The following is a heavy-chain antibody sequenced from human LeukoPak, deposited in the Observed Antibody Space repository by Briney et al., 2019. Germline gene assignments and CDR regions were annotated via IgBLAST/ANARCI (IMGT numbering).Heavy chain of an antibody. Sequence: ASVKVSCKASGGTFTGYAISWVRQAPGQGLEWMGGIIPRFSTANYAQKFQGRVTITADESTSTAYMELSSLRSEDMAVYYCAREDPHYGSGSYSDWGQGTLVTVSS. V-gene: IGHV1-69*01. J-gene: IGHJ4*02. D-gene: IGHD3-10*01. CDR1: GGTFTGYA. CDR3: AREDPHYGSGSYSD. CDR2: IIPRFSTA.